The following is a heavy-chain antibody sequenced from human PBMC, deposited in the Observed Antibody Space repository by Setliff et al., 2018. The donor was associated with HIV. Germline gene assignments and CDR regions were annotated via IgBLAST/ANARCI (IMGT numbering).Heavy chain of an antibody. CDR1: GGNFSSYA. CDR2: INPSGGST. J-gene: IGHJ4*02. CDR3: ARTSLSGWYYFDY. D-gene: IGHD6-19*01. V-gene: IGHV1-46*01. Sequence: ASVKVSCKASGGNFSSYAISWVRQAPGQGLEWMGGINPSGGSTSYAQKFQGRVTMTRDTSTSTVYMELSSLRSEDTAVYYCARTSLSGWYYFDYWGQGTLVTVSS.